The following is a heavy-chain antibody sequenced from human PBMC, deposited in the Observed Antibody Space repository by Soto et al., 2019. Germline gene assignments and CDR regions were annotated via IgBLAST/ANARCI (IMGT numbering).Heavy chain of an antibody. CDR2: IYPGDSDT. J-gene: IGHJ4*02. CDR3: ARTSDWDIVATLFDY. Sequence: PGESLKISCKGSGYSFTSYWIGWVRQMPGKGLEWMGIIYPGDSDTRYSPSFQGQVTISADKSISTAYLQWSSLKASDTAMYYCARTSDWDIVATLFDYWGQGTLVTVSS. V-gene: IGHV5-51*01. CDR1: GYSFTSYW. D-gene: IGHD5-12*01.